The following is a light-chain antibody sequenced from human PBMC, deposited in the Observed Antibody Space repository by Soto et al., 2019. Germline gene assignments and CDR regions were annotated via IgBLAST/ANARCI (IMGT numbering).Light chain of an antibody. CDR3: ISYTSSSTLV. Sequence: QSALTQPASVSGSPGQSITISCTGTSSDVGGYNYVSWYQQHPGKAPKLMIYDVSNRPSGVSNRFSGSKSGNTASLTISGLQAEEEADYYCISYTSSSTLVFGTGTKVTVL. CDR2: DVS. CDR1: SSDVGGYNY. V-gene: IGLV2-14*01. J-gene: IGLJ1*01.